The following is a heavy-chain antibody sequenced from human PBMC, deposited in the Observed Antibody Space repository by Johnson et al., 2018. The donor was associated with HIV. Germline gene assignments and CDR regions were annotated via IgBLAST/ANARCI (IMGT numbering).Heavy chain of an antibody. CDR2: ISYDGDDK. CDR1: GFSFSDYG. D-gene: IGHD6-19*01. CDR3: ARDPQQWLDVGAFDI. Sequence: QVQLVESGGGVVQPGRSLRLSCAASGFSFSDYGIHWVRQAPGKGLEWVAVISYDGDDKHYGDPVEGRFTIYRDNSKNSLYLQMNSLRAEDTAVYYCARDPQQWLDVGAFDIWGQGTMVTVSS. V-gene: IGHV3-30*03. J-gene: IGHJ3*02.